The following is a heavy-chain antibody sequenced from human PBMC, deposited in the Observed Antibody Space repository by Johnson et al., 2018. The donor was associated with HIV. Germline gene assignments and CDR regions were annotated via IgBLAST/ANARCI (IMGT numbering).Heavy chain of an antibody. CDR2: INWNGGST. V-gene: IGHV3-20*04. D-gene: IGHD6-13*01. CDR3: ARELGGSSLPFGAFDI. Sequence: EVPLVESGGGLVQPGGSLRLSCAASGFTFDDYGMSWVRQAPGKGLEWVSGINWNGGSTGYADSLKGRFTISRDNAKNSVYLQMNSLRAEDTAVYYCARELGGSSLPFGAFDIWGQGTMVTVSS. J-gene: IGHJ3*02. CDR1: GFTFDDYG.